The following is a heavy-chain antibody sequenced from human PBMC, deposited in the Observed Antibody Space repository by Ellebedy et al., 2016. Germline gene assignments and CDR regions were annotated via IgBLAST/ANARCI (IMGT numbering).Heavy chain of an antibody. D-gene: IGHD5-12*01. CDR1: GGSISSYY. CDR2: IHSSGSA. J-gene: IGHJ4*02. V-gene: IGHV4-4*07. Sequence: SETLSLTXSVSGGSISSYYWNWIRQPAGKGLEWIGRIHSSGSATYNPSLRSRVTMSVDTSKSQISLKLTSVSAADTAVYYCAREGVERGYSGYDFFDYWGQGTPVTVSS. CDR3: AREGVERGYSGYDFFDY.